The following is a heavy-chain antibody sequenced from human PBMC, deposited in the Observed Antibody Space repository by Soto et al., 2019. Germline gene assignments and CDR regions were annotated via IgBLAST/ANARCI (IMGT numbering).Heavy chain of an antibody. Sequence: EVQLVESGGGSVQPGGSLRLSCAASGSTVSGHWMHWVRQEPGRGLVWVSLISPDGSVTTYADSVKGRFTISRDNAKNTLTLQMNGLRAEDTAVYYCARGINYAMDVWGQGTTVTVSS. J-gene: IGHJ6*02. CDR1: GSTVSGHW. CDR2: ISPDGSVT. CDR3: ARGINYAMDV. V-gene: IGHV3-74*01.